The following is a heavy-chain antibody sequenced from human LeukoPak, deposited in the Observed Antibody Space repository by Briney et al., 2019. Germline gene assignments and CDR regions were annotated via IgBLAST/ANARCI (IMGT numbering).Heavy chain of an antibody. CDR2: IWYDGSNK. D-gene: IGHD3-10*01. J-gene: IGHJ6*02. V-gene: IGHV3-33*01. CDR3: ARDITMVRGVTDGMDV. Sequence: GGSLRLSCAASGFTFSSYGMHWVRQAPGKGLEWVAVIWYDGSNKYYADSVKGRFTISRDNSKSTLYLQMNSLRAEDTAVYYCARDITMVRGVTDGMDVWGQGTTVTVSS. CDR1: GFTFSSYG.